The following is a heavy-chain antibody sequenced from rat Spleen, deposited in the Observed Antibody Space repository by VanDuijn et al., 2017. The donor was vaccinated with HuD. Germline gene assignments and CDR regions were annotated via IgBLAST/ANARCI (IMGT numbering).Heavy chain of an antibody. V-gene: IGHV5-31*01. J-gene: IGHJ3*01. Sequence: EVQLVESGGGPVQPGRSLKLSCVGSGFTFNDYWMAWIRQAPGKGLEWIATITHTGGSTYSPDSMKGRFTISRDNAKSTLYLQMDSLRSEDTATYFCARDIYGGYSELGYFVHWGQGTLVTVSS. D-gene: IGHD1-11*01. CDR2: ITHTGGST. CDR3: ARDIYGGYSELGYFVH. CDR1: GFTFNDYW.